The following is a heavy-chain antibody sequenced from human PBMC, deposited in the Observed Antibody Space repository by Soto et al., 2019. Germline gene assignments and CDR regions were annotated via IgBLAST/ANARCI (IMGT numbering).Heavy chain of an antibody. Sequence: ASVKVSCKISGHTLTELSIHWVRQAPGKGLEWMGGFDPEGGEAIYAQKFQGRVTITRDTSASTAYMELSSLRSEDTAVYYCARLYYYDSSGYYYGGTYNWFDPWGQGTLVTVSS. CDR3: ARLYYYDSSGYYYGGTYNWFDP. CDR1: GHTLTELS. D-gene: IGHD3-22*01. CDR2: FDPEGGEA. V-gene: IGHV1-24*01. J-gene: IGHJ5*02.